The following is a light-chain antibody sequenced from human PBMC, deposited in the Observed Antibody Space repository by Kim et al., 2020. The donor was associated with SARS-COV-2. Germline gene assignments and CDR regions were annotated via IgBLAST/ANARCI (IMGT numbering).Light chain of an antibody. CDR2: GAS. Sequence: DIQLTQSPSSLSASVRDRVTITCRASQNIFTSLNWYQQKPGKAPKFLIYGASRLQSGVPSRFSGSGSGTEFILTISSLQPEDFATYYCQQTFSTPYTFGQGTKLEI. J-gene: IGKJ2*01. CDR1: QNIFTS. CDR3: QQTFSTPYT. V-gene: IGKV1-39*01.